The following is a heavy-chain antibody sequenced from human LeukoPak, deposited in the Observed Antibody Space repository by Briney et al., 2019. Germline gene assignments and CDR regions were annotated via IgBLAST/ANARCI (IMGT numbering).Heavy chain of an antibody. D-gene: IGHD6-13*01. J-gene: IGHJ4*02. CDR1: GFTFSSYA. Sequence: GGSLRLSCAASGFTFSSYAMSWVRQASGKGLEWVGRIRSKANSYATAYAASVKGRFTISRDDSKNTAYLQMNSLKTEDTAVYYCTQQHTDYWGQGTLVTVSS. V-gene: IGHV3-73*01. CDR2: IRSKANSYAT. CDR3: TQQHTDY.